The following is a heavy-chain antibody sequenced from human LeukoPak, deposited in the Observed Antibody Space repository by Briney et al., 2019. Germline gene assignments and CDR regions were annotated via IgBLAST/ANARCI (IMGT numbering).Heavy chain of an antibody. CDR2: IYYSGST. D-gene: IGHD3-3*01. V-gene: IGHV4-39*01. CDR1: GGSISSSSYY. CDR3: ARQDTSWSGYYTGYYYYYMDV. J-gene: IGHJ6*03. Sequence: SETLSLTCTVSGGSISSSSYYWGWIRQPPGKGLEWIGSIYYSGSTYYNPSLKSRVTISVDTSKNQFSLKLSSVTAADTAVYYCARQDTSWSGYYTGYYYYYMDVWGKGTTVTVPS.